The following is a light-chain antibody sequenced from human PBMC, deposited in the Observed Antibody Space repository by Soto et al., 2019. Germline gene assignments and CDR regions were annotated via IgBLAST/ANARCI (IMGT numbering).Light chain of an antibody. CDR1: QGIAPY. V-gene: IGKV1-27*01. Sequence: DVQMTQSPSSLSAFVGDRVTITCRASQGIAPYLAWFQQKPGKVPKLLIYATPTLQSGAPSRFSGSGSGTDFNLTVTSLQPEDVGTYYCQKYNSAPLTFGGGTKVEIK. J-gene: IGKJ4*01. CDR2: ATP. CDR3: QKYNSAPLT.